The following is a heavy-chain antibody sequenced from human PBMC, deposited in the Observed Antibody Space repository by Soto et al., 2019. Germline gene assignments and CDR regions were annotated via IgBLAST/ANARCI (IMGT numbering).Heavy chain of an antibody. CDR1: GFTFRGDA. CDR2: ISGSGEMT. CDR3: ARSEMTYNWND. Sequence: GGSLRLSCAASGFTFRGDAMSWVRQAPGKGLEWVSSISGSGEMTHYAESVKGRFTISRDNSKNTLYLQMEGLRAEDTALYYCARSEMTYNWNDWGQGTLVTVSS. V-gene: IGHV3-23*01. J-gene: IGHJ4*02. D-gene: IGHD1-1*01.